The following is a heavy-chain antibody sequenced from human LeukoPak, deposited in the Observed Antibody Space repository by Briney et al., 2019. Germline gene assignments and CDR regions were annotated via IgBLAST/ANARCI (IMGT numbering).Heavy chain of an antibody. D-gene: IGHD3-10*01. V-gene: IGHV1-18*01. CDR2: ISAYNGNT. CDR3: ARDETVLWFGELKYYFDY. Sequence: ASVKVSCKASGYTFTSYGISWVRQAPGQGLEWMGWISAYNGNTNYAQKLQGRVTMTTDTSTSTAYMELRSLRSDDTAVYYCARDETVLWFGELKYYFDYWGQGTLVTVSS. J-gene: IGHJ4*02. CDR1: GYTFTSYG.